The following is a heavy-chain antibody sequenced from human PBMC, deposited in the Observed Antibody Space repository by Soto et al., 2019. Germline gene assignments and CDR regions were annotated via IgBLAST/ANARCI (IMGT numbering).Heavy chain of an antibody. CDR3: ARHGNWNNLPDWFDP. J-gene: IGHJ5*02. Sequence: SETLSLTCTVSGGSISSSSYYWGWIRQPPGKGLEWIGSIYYSGSTYYNPSLKSRVTISVDTSKNQFSLKLSSVTAADTAVYYCARHGNWNNLPDWFDPWGQGTLVTVSS. CDR1: GGSISSSSYY. V-gene: IGHV4-39*01. D-gene: IGHD1-1*01. CDR2: IYYSGST.